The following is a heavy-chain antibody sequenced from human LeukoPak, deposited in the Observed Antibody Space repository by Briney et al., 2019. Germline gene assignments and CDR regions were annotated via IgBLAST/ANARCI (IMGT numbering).Heavy chain of an antibody. J-gene: IGHJ4*02. D-gene: IGHD3-22*01. CDR3: ARDQPYYYDSSGHFFDY. CDR2: IKQDGSEK. Sequence: GGSLRLSCAASGFTFSSYWMSWVRQAPGKGLGWVANIKQDGSEKYYVDSVKGRFTISRDNAKNSLYLQMNSLRAEDTAVYYCARDQPYYYDSSGHFFDYWGQGTLVTVSS. CDR1: GFTFSSYW. V-gene: IGHV3-7*01.